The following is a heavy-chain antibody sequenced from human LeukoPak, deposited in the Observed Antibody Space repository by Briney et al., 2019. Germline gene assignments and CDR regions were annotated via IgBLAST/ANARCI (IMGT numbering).Heavy chain of an antibody. CDR2: ISAYNGNT. CDR1: GYIFTNYY. D-gene: IGHD5-24*01. Sequence: APVKVSCKTSGYIFTNYYIHWVRQAPGQGLEWMGWISAYNGNTNYAQKLQGRVTMTTDTSTSTAYMELRSLRSDDTAVYYCARGEESYYYGMDVWGQGTTVTVSS. CDR3: ARGEESYYYGMDV. V-gene: IGHV1-18*01. J-gene: IGHJ6*02.